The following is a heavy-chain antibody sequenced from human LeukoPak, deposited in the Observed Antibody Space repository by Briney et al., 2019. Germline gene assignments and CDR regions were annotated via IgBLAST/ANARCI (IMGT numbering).Heavy chain of an antibody. Sequence: ASVKVSCKASGYTFTSYGISWVRQAPGQGLEWMGWISAYNGNTNYAQKLQGRVTMTTDTSTSTAYMELRSLRSDDTAVYYCAREVLQWLVPYWFDPWGQGTLVTVSS. J-gene: IGHJ5*02. V-gene: IGHV1-18*01. CDR2: ISAYNGNT. CDR3: AREVLQWLVPYWFDP. D-gene: IGHD6-19*01. CDR1: GYTFTSYG.